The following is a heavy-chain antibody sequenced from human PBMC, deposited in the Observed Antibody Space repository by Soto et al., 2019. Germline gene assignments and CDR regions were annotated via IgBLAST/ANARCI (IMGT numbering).Heavy chain of an antibody. V-gene: IGHV6-1*01. CDR1: GDSVSSNSAA. J-gene: IGHJ3*02. CDR3: ARGHFRAFDI. CDR2: TLYRSKWYN. Sequence: SQTLSLTCAISGDSVSSNSAAWDWIRQSPSRGLEWLGRTLYRSKWYNDYPLSVRGRITVNPDTSKNQFSLQLNSVTPEDTAVYYCARGHFRAFDIWGQGTMVTVSS.